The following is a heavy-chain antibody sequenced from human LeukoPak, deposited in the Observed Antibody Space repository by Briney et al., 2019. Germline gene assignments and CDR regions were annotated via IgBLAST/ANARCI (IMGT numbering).Heavy chain of an antibody. CDR1: GFAFSSYD. CDR2: ISGSGGST. V-gene: IGHV3-23*01. CDR3: AREDYGSGSYSLDY. J-gene: IGHJ4*02. D-gene: IGHD3-10*01. Sequence: GGSLRLSCAASGFAFSSYDMHWVRQAPGKGLEWVSAISGSGGSTYYADSVKGRFTISRDNSKNTLYLQMNSLRAEDTAVYYCAREDYGSGSYSLDYWGQGTLVTVSS.